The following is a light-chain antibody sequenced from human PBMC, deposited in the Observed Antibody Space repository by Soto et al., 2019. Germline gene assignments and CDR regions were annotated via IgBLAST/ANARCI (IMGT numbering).Light chain of an antibody. V-gene: IGKV3-20*01. Sequence: EMGLTNSPGTLSLSPGERATLSCRASQSLTSSYLAWYQQKPGQAPRLLIYGASSRATGIPDRFTGSGSGTDFTLTISRLEPEDFAVYYCQHYDGSPRTFGQGTKVDVK. CDR2: GAS. CDR3: QHYDGSPRT. J-gene: IGKJ1*01. CDR1: QSLTSSY.